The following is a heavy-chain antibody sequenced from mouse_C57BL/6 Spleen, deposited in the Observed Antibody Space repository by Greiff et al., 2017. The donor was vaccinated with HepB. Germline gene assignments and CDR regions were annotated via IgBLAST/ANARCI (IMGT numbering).Heavy chain of an antibody. V-gene: IGHV2-2*01. CDR3: ASTLYYDYAMDY. CDR2: IWSGGST. D-gene: IGHD2-4*01. J-gene: IGHJ4*01. CDR1: GFSLTSYG. Sequence: VQRVESGPGLVQPSQSLSITCTVSGFSLTSYGVHWVRQSPGKGLEWLGVIWSGGSTDYNAAFISRLSISKDNSKSQVFFKMNSLQADDTAIYYCASTLYYDYAMDYWGQGTSVTVSS.